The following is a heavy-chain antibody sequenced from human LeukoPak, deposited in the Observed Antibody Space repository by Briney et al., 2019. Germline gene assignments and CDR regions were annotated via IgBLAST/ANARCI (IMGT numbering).Heavy chain of an antibody. CDR2: ISDDGSRQ. CDR3: VKDRTGTYTLDY. J-gene: IGHJ4*02. Sequence: HPGGSLRLSCAATGFTFSNYAIHWGRQAPGKGLEWVAFISDDGSRQHYADSVKGRFTISRGNSKNTLNLQMNSLRAEDTAVYYCVKDRTGTYTLDYWGQGTLVTVSS. V-gene: IGHV3-30-3*01. D-gene: IGHD3-10*01. CDR1: GFTFSNYA.